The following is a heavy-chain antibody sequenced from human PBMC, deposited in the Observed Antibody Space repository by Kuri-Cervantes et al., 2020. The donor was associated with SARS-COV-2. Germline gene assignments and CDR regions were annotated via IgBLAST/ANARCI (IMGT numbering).Heavy chain of an antibody. J-gene: IGHJ4*02. CDR3: ARPVGASLRTDV. CDR2: INPSGGNT. CDR1: GYTFTTYF. D-gene: IGHD1-26*01. V-gene: IGHV1-46*01. Sequence: ASVKVSCKAFGYTFTTYFLYWVRQAPGQGLEWMGIINPSGGNTTYAQKFHGRVTMTRDTSTSTVYMELSSLGSEDTAVYYCARPVGASLRTDVWGQGTLVTVSS.